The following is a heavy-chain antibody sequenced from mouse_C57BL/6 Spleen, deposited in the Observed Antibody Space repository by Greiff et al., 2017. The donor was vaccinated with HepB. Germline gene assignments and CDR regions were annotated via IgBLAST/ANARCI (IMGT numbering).Heavy chain of an antibody. D-gene: IGHD3-2*02. V-gene: IGHV14-1*01. CDR3: TRTAQERWFAY. CDR1: GFNIKDYY. J-gene: IGHJ3*01. Sequence: EVQLQQPGAELVRPGASVKLSCTASGFNIKDYYMHWVKQRPEQGLEWIGRIDPEDGDTEDAPKFQGKATMTADTSSNTAYLQLSSLTSEDTAVYYCTRTAQERWFAYWGQGTLVTVSA. CDR2: IDPEDGDT.